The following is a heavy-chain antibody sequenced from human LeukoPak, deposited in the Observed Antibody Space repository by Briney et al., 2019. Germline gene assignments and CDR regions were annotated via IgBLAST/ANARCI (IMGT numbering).Heavy chain of an antibody. Sequence: SVKVSCKASGGTFSSYAISWVRQAPGQGLEWMGVIIPIFGTANYAQKFQGRVTITADESTSKAYMELSSLRSEDTAVYYCARAPTYCSGGSCYSYYYGMDVWGQGTTVTVSS. V-gene: IGHV1-69*13. CDR3: ARAPTYCSGGSCYSYYYGMDV. D-gene: IGHD2-15*01. CDR2: IIPIFGTA. J-gene: IGHJ6*02. CDR1: GGTFSSYA.